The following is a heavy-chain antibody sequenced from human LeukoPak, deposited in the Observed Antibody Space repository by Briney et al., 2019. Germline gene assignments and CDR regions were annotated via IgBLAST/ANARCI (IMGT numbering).Heavy chain of an antibody. J-gene: IGHJ6*03. CDR1: GGSISSYY. CDR3: ARLGMATASHYYYYMDV. CDR2: IYYSGST. Sequence: SETLSLTCTVSGGSISSYYWSWIRQPPGKGLEWIGYIYYSGSTNYNPSLKSRVTISVDTSKNQFSLKLSSVTAADTAVYYCARLGMATASHYYYYMDVWGKGTTVTISS. V-gene: IGHV4-59*12. D-gene: IGHD5-24*01.